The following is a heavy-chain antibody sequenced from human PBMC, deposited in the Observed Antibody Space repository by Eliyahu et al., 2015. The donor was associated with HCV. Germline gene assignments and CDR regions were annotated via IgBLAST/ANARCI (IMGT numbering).Heavy chain of an antibody. D-gene: IGHD6-13*01. Sequence: DGLEWIGEINHSGSTNYNPSLKSRVTISVDTSKNQFSLKLSSVTAADTAVYYCAASSSWYPHIYYYGMDVWGQGTTVTVSS. CDR2: INHSGST. J-gene: IGHJ6*02. V-gene: IGHV4-34*01. CDR3: AASSSWYPHIYYYGMDV.